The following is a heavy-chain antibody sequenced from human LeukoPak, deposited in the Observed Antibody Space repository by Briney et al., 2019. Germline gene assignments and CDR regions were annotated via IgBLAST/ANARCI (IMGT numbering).Heavy chain of an antibody. J-gene: IGHJ4*02. CDR2: IRYDGSNK. Sequence: GGSLRLSCVASGFTFSSYGMHWVRQAPGKGLEWVAFIRYDGSNKYYADSVKGRFTISRDNSKNTLYLQMNSLRAEDTAVYYCAKDAKLQPAALDYWGQGTLVTVSS. D-gene: IGHD2-2*01. CDR3: AKDAKLQPAALDY. CDR1: GFTFSSYG. V-gene: IGHV3-30*02.